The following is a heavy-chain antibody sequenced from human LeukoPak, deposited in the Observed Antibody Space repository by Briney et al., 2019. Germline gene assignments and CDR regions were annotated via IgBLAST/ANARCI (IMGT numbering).Heavy chain of an antibody. Sequence: SETLSLTCTVSGGSISSYYWSWIRQPPGKGLEWIGYIYYSGSTNYNPSLKSRVTISVDTSKKQFSLKLSSVTAADTAVYYCARIQYCDFWSGYFDAFDIWGQGTMVTVSS. J-gene: IGHJ3*02. V-gene: IGHV4-59*01. CDR2: IYYSGST. D-gene: IGHD3-3*01. CDR3: ARIQYCDFWSGYFDAFDI. CDR1: GGSISSYY.